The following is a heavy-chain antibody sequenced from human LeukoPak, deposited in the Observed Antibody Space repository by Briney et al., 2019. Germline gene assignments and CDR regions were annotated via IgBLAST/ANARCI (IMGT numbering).Heavy chain of an antibody. D-gene: IGHD3-3*01. CDR1: GGSISSYY. Sequence: SETLSLTCTVSGGSISSYYWSWIRQPPGKGLEWIGYIYYSGSTSYNPSLKSRVTISVDTSKNQFSLKLSSVTAADTAVYYCARDRGDYDFWSGYDYWGQGTLVTVSS. J-gene: IGHJ4*02. CDR2: IYYSGST. CDR3: ARDRGDYDFWSGYDY. V-gene: IGHV4-59*01.